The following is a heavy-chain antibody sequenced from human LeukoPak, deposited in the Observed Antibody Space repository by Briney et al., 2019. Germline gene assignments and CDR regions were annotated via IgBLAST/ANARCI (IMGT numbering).Heavy chain of an antibody. V-gene: IGHV3-23*01. CDR1: GFTFSSYA. Sequence: QTGGSLRLSCAASGFTFSSYAMSWVRQAPGKGLEWVSAISGSGGSTYYADSVKGRFTISRDNSKNTLYLQMNSLRAEDTAVYYCARSVVPVGVWFGEPFYGMDVWGQGTTVTVSS. J-gene: IGHJ6*02. CDR2: ISGSGGST. CDR3: ARSVVPVGVWFGEPFYGMDV. D-gene: IGHD3-10*01.